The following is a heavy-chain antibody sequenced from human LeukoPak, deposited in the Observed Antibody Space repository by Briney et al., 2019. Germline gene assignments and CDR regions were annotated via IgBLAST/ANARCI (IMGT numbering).Heavy chain of an antibody. CDR3: ARVRTGPIDY. CDR2: IYTSGST. D-gene: IGHD3/OR15-3a*01. V-gene: IGHV4-61*02. J-gene: IGHJ4*02. Sequence: SETLSLTCTVSGGSISSGSYYWSWIRQPAGKGLEWIGRIYTSGSTNYNPSLKSRVTISVDTSKNQFSLKLSSVTAADTAVYYCARVRTGPIDYWGQGTLVTVSS. CDR1: GGSISSGSYY.